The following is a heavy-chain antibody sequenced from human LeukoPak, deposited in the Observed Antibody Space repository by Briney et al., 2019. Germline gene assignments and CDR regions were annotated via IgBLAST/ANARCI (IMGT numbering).Heavy chain of an antibody. D-gene: IGHD6-19*01. V-gene: IGHV4-34*01. CDR2: INRSGST. CDR1: GGSFSGYY. J-gene: IGHJ6*02. Sequence: SETLSLTCAVYGGSFSGYYWSWIRQPPGKGLEWIGEINRSGSTNYNPSLKSRVTISVDTSKNQFSLTLSSVTAADTAVYYCARVRIAVAGTFYYYSGMDVWGQGTTVTVSS. CDR3: ARVRIAVAGTFYYYSGMDV.